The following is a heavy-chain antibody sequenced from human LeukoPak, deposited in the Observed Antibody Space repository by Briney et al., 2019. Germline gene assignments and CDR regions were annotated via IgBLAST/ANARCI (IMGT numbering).Heavy chain of an antibody. Sequence: GGSLTLSCTASGFSFGDYGLNWVRQAPGKGQEWVSFIRRETNGWTTEYAASVKGRFYMSRDDSKSIAYLQLNSLKAEDTAVYFCARDGREYSDYGMGVWGQGTTVIVSS. J-gene: IGHJ6*02. CDR1: GFSFGDYG. V-gene: IGHV3-49*04. D-gene: IGHD2/OR15-2a*01. CDR3: ARDGREYSDYGMGV. CDR2: IRRETNGWTT.